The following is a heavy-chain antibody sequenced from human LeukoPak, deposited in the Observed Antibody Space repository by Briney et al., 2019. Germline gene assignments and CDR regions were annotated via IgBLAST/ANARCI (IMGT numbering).Heavy chain of an antibody. CDR3: ARGRYSSSINSMDV. D-gene: IGHD6-6*01. J-gene: IGHJ6*02. CDR1: GGTFSSYT. V-gene: IGHV1-69*13. Sequence: ASVKVSCKASGGTFSSYTISWVRQAPGQGLEWMGGIIPIFGTANYAQKFQGRVTITADESTSTAYMELSSLRSGDTAVYYCARGRYSSSINSMDVWGQGTTVTVSS. CDR2: IIPIFGTA.